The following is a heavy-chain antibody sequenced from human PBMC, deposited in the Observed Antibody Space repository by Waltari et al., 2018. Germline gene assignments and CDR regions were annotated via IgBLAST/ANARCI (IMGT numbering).Heavy chain of an antibody. CDR1: GGSISSSSYY. V-gene: IGHV4-39*07. J-gene: IGHJ4*02. CDR2: IYYSGST. Sequence: QLQLQESGPGLVKPSETLSLTCTVSGGSISSSSYYWGWIRQPPGKGLEWIGSIYYSGSTYYNPSLNSRVTISVDTSKNQFSLKLSSVTAADTAVYYCARDKTAVAGTYFDYWGQGTLVTVSS. CDR3: ARDKTAVAGTYFDY. D-gene: IGHD6-19*01.